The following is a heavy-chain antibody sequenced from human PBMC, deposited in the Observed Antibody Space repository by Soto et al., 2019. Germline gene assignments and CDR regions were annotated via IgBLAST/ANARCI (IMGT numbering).Heavy chain of an antibody. CDR1: GGSISSSSYY. CDR2: IYYSGST. D-gene: IGHD2-15*01. CDR3: ARRDCSGGRGYYGY. V-gene: IGHV4-39*01. J-gene: IGHJ4*02. Sequence: QLQLQESGPGLVKPSETLSLTCTVSGGSISSSSYYWGWIRQPPGKGLEWIGSIYYSGSTYYNPSLKGRVTISVDTSKNQVCLKLSSVTAADTAVYYCARRDCSGGRGYYGYWGQGTLVTVSS.